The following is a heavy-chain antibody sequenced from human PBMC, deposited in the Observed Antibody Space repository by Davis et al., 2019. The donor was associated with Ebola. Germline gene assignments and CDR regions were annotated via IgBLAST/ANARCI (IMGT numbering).Heavy chain of an antibody. J-gene: IGHJ4*02. CDR3: ARSSGWYYFDF. Sequence: SETLSLTCAVSGDSITSGHWWSWLRQSPGKGLEWIAEISHRGRTKFNPSLQRRVTISVDKSQNHFSLRMTSMTAADSAIYYCARSSGWYYFDFWGQGTLVSVSS. CDR2: ISHRGRT. D-gene: IGHD6-19*01. V-gene: IGHV4-4*02. CDR1: GDSITSGHW.